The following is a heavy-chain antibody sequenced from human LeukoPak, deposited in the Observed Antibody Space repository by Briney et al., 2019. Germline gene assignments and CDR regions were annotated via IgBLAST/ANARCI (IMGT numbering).Heavy chain of an antibody. J-gene: IGHJ4*02. Sequence: PGRSLRLSCTASGFTFGDYAMSWFRQAPGKGLEWVGFIRSNAYGGTTEYAASVKGRFTISRDDSKSIAYLQMNSLKTEDTAVYYCTRVGPVLLWFGELSSSYYFDYWGQGTLVTVSS. D-gene: IGHD3-10*01. CDR2: IRSNAYGGTT. CDR3: TRVGPVLLWFGELSSSYYFDY. V-gene: IGHV3-49*03. CDR1: GFTFGDYA.